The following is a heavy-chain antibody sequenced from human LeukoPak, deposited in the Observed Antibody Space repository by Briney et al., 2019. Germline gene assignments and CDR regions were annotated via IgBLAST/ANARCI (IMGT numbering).Heavy chain of an antibody. J-gene: IGHJ4*02. V-gene: IGHV3-23*01. CDR1: GFTFGDFA. D-gene: IGHD4-11*01. Sequence: PGRSLRLSCTASGFTFGDFAMTWVRQAPGKGLEWVSAVRGSGTATYYADSVEGRFTISRDNSNNMLYLQMNSLGVEDTAMYYCVKTSRRDSTYDSPFDYWGQGTLVTVSS. CDR3: VKTSRRDSTYDSPFDY. CDR2: VRGSGTAT.